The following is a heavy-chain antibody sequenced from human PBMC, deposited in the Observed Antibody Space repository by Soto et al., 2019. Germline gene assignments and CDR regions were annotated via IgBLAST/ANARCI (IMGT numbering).Heavy chain of an antibody. Sequence: QVQLQESGPGLVKPSGTLSLTCAVSGDSITNNNWWTWLRQSPGKGLELIGEMHHGVNPDYNPSLRSRVTISVDKSKHQSSLHLSSVTAADSAVYYCARTSGGTYSFDPWGQGTLVTVSS. CDR2: MHHGVNP. CDR3: ARTSGGTYSFDP. D-gene: IGHD3-10*01. V-gene: IGHV4-4*02. CDR1: GDSITNNNW. J-gene: IGHJ5*02.